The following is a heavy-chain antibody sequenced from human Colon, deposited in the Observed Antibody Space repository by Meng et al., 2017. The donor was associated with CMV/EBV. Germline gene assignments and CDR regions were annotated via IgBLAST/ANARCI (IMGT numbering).Heavy chain of an antibody. Sequence: GGSLRLSCAASGFTFNTFWMTWVRQAPGKGLEWVANIKEDGRGQWYVDSVKGRFTISRDNARKSLYLQMNSLRAEDTGVYYCVRYENLQHGMDVWGQGTTVTVSS. CDR1: GFTFNTFW. D-gene: IGHD1-1*01. V-gene: IGHV3-7*01. J-gene: IGHJ6*02. CDR2: IKEDGRGQ. CDR3: VRYENLQHGMDV.